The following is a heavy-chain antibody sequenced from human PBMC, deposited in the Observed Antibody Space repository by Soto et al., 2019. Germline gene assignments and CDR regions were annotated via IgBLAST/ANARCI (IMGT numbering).Heavy chain of an antibody. CDR3: AREFFWRSSSSPTYYYDLDV. D-gene: IGHD6-6*01. Sequence: VQLQESGEGLVKPSETLSLTCTVSGGSVSSYHWTWIRQSPGKGLEWIGYIYYNGTTDYNPSLKSRVNISVSTSKRQFSLRLTSVTAADTAVYYCAREFFWRSSSSPTYYYDLDVWGKGTTVTVSS. J-gene: IGHJ6*03. V-gene: IGHV4-59*02. CDR1: GGSVSSYH. CDR2: IYYNGTT.